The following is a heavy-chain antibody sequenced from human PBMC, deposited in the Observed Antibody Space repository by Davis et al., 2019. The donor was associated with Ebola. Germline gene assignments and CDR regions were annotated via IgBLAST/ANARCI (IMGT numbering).Heavy chain of an antibody. J-gene: IGHJ5*02. Sequence: GESLKISCAASGFTFSSYAMHWVRQAPGKGLEWVAVISYDGSNKYYADSVKGRFTISRDNSKNTLYLQMNSLRAEDTAVYYCAREGAAVAGPGWFDPWGQGTLVTVSS. CDR3: AREGAAVAGPGWFDP. V-gene: IGHV3-30*04. D-gene: IGHD6-19*01. CDR2: ISYDGSNK. CDR1: GFTFSSYA.